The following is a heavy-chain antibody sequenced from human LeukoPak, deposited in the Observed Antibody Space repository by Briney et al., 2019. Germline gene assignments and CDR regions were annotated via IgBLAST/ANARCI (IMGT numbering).Heavy chain of an antibody. J-gene: IGHJ4*02. V-gene: IGHV4-59*11. D-gene: IGHD6-19*01. CDR3: ATSFRSGWGFDS. CDR2: MYYMLNA. Sequence: SETLSLTCAVSGASIRDHYWTWIRQPPGKGLGWIGSMYYMLNANSYNPSLKSRVSISVDTPDNQFSLKLKSVTAADTAVYYCATSFRSGWGFDSWGQGILVAVSS. CDR1: GASIRDHY.